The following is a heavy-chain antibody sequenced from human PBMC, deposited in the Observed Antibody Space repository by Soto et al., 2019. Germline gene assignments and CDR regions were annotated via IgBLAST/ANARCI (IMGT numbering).Heavy chain of an antibody. CDR3: ARYSNGDYVDFDY. D-gene: IGHD4-17*01. CDR1: GYNFISYD. CDR2: ISAYSGDK. V-gene: IGHV1-18*04. Sequence: QVQLVQSGGEVKKPGASVKVFCKASGYNFISYDFSWVRQAPGQGLEWMGWISAYSGDKNYAQSFQGRVTLTIDASTNIGYMELRDLRPDDTALYFCARYSNGDYVDFDYWGQGTLVSVSS. J-gene: IGHJ4*02.